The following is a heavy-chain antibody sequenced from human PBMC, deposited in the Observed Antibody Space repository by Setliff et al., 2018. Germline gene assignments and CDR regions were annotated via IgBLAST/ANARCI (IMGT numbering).Heavy chain of an antibody. CDR1: GGSISSYY. V-gene: IGHV4-4*07. Sequence: SETLSLTCTVSGGSISSYYWSWIRQPAGKGLEWIGRIYTSGSTNYNPSLKSRVTMSVDTSKNQFSLKLSSVTAADTAVHYCARDHGDYGYYYYYMDVWGKGTTVTVSS. CDR2: IYTSGST. J-gene: IGHJ6*03. CDR3: ARDHGDYGYYYYYMDV. D-gene: IGHD4-17*01.